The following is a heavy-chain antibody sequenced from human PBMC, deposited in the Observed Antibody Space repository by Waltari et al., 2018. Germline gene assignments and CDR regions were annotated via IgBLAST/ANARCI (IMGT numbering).Heavy chain of an antibody. CDR1: GFTFRNYW. D-gene: IGHD2-21*02. CDR2: IKEDGSAT. Sequence: EVQLVESGGGLVQRGGSLRLSCAASGFTFRNYWVGWVRQAPGRGLEWLANIKEDGSATYSVDSVKGRFTISRDNAKNSLYVQMNNLRAEDTAVYYCAACIEVTGAYDFWGQGSLVTVSS. CDR3: AACIEVTGAYDF. V-gene: IGHV3-7*01. J-gene: IGHJ4*02.